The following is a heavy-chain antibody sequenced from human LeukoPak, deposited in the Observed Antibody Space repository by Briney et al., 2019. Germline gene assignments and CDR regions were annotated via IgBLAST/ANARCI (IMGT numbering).Heavy chain of an antibody. D-gene: IGHD2-15*01. V-gene: IGHV3-23*01. CDR3: AKDVGWF. Sequence: GGSLRLSCAASGFTVYSNYMTWVRQSPGKGLEWVSAITASGGSTYYADSVKGRFTISRDNSKNTLYLQMNSLRAEDTAVYYCAKDVGWFWGQGTLVTVSS. CDR2: ITASGGST. CDR1: GFTVYSNY. J-gene: IGHJ4*02.